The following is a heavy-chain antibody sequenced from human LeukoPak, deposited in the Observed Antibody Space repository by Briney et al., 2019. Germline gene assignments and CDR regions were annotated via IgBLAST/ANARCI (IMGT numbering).Heavy chain of an antibody. D-gene: IGHD1-26*01. Sequence: PGGSLRLSCAASGFTLSNYDMSWVRQAPGKGLEWVSGVSNDGSRTYYADSVKGRLTISRDTSTNSLYLQMNSLRAEDTAVYYCAKGRIVGATSFDYWGQGTLVTVSS. CDR2: VSNDGSRT. J-gene: IGHJ4*02. V-gene: IGHV3-23*01. CDR3: AKGRIVGATSFDY. CDR1: GFTLSNYD.